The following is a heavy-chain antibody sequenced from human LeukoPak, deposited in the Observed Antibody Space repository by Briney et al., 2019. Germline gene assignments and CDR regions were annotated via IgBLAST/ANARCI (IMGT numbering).Heavy chain of an antibody. CDR1: GDSMTNYH. V-gene: IGHV4-59*01. D-gene: IGHD3-10*01. CDR3: ARSGLVRGVST. Sequence: SETLSLTCTVSGDSMTNYHWTWIRQPPGKELEWTGSISYSGTTNYNPSLKSRVTMSVDTSKSQFSLKLNSVTAADTAFYYCARSGLVRGVSTWGQGTLVTVSS. J-gene: IGHJ4*02. CDR2: ISYSGTT.